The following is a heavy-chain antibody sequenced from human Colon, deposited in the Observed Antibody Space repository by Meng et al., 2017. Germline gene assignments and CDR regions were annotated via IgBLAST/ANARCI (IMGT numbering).Heavy chain of an antibody. CDR3: AKELSVLGMSPLDY. D-gene: IGHD6-19*01. CDR2: ICTNSACS. J-gene: IGHJ4*02. Sequence: GGSLRLSCAVSGFRFQVYAMHWVRQVPGKGLEWVSGICTNSACSGYADSVKGRFTISRDNAKNSLYLQMDSLRPEDTAFYYCAKELSVLGMSPLDYWGQGTLVTVSS. V-gene: IGHV3-9*01. CDR1: GFRFQVYA.